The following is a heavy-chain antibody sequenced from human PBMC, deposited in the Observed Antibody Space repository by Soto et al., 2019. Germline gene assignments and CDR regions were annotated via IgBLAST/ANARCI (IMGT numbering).Heavy chain of an antibody. V-gene: IGHV3-23*01. CDR1: GFTCCGCS. J-gene: IGHJ6*02. Sequence: GGSRRLSCATCGFTCCGCSMTWVHQAPGRGLDWVSAISSGSGGNTYYADSVKGRFTISRDNSKHTLYLQMNSLRAEDTAVYYCAKGGTSGWAYYYGMDVWGQGTTVTVSS. CDR3: AKGGTSGWAYYYGMDV. CDR2: ISSGSGGNT. D-gene: IGHD6-19*01.